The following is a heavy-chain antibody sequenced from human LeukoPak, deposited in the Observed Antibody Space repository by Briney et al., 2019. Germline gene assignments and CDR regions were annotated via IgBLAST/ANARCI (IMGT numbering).Heavy chain of an antibody. Sequence: LETLSLTCAVYVGSFSGYYRSWIRQPPGKGLEWIGEINHSGSTNYNPSFKSRVTISVDTSKNQFSLKLSSVTAADTAVYYCARAYGSSWYDYWGQGTLVTVSS. CDR3: ARAYGSSWYDY. CDR2: INHSGST. D-gene: IGHD6-13*01. V-gene: IGHV4-34*01. CDR1: VGSFSGYY. J-gene: IGHJ4*02.